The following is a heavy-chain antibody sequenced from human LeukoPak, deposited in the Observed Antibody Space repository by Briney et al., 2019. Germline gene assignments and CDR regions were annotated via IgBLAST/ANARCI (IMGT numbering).Heavy chain of an antibody. D-gene: IGHD2-2*01. V-gene: IGHV3-21*06. J-gene: IGHJ5*02. CDR2: ISTSSRYI. Sequence: GGSLRLSCAASGFTLSTFDMNWVRQAPGKGLEWVSSISTSSRYICYRDSVKGRFTISRDDAKNSLYLQMNSLTVEDTAVYYCARADCSGSTCYLRHSWFDPWGQGTLVTVSS. CDR1: GFTLSTFD. CDR3: ARADCSGSTCYLRHSWFDP.